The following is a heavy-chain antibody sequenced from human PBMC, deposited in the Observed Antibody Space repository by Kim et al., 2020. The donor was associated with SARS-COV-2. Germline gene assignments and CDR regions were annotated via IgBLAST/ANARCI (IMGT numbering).Heavy chain of an antibody. D-gene: IGHD3-3*01. V-gene: IGHV4-34*01. J-gene: IGHJ6*02. CDR3: ARGRAGVVPSPIMGLGPYYDYYALGL. Sequence: SETLSLTCAVYVGSFSGYDWTWIRQSPGKGLEWIGEINHSGATNYKPSLKSRVAMSVDTSKNQFSLKVKYVTAADTAVYFCARGRAGVVPSPIMGLGPYYDYYALGLWGQGTTVSVSS. CDR2: INHSGAT. CDR1: VGSFSGYD.